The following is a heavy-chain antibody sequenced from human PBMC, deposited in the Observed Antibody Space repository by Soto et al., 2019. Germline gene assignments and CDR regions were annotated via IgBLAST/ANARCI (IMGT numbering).Heavy chain of an antibody. CDR3: ARTGWMAGDNNWFDP. V-gene: IGHV1-18*01. D-gene: IGHD6-19*01. CDR1: GYTFTSYG. J-gene: IGHJ5*02. CDR2: ISAYNGNT. Sequence: ASVKVSCKASGYTFTSYGISWVRQAPGQGLEWMGWISAYNGNTNYAQKLQGRVTMTTDTSTSTAYMELRSLRSDDTAVYYFARTGWMAGDNNWFDPWGQGTLVTVSS.